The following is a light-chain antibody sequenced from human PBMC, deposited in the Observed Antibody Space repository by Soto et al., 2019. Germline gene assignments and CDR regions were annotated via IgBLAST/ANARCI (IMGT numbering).Light chain of an antibody. CDR2: AAS. Sequence: DIQMTQSPSSLSASVGDRVTITCRANQNIDIYLNWYQQKGGRAPKLLIYAASSFQSGVPSRFSGSGSGTEFTLTITSLQPEDFETYYCQQSYSIPRTFGRGTKVEI. CDR3: QQSYSIPRT. V-gene: IGKV1-39*01. CDR1: QNIDIY. J-gene: IGKJ4*02.